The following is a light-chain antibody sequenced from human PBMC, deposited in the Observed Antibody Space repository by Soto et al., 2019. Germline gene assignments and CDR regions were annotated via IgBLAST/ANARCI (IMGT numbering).Light chain of an antibody. CDR1: SSDIGSYIL. J-gene: IGLJ3*02. CDR2: EAT. V-gene: IGLV2-23*01. Sequence: QSALTQPASVSGSPEQSITISCTGTSSDIGSYILVSWYQQHPANAPKVMIYEATKRPSGVSNRFSGSKSGNTSSLTISGLQDEDEDDYYCCAYAGSGTVVFGGGTKLTVL. CDR3: CAYAGSGTVV.